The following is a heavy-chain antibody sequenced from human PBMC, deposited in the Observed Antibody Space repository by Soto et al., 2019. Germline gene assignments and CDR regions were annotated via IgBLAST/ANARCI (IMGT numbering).Heavy chain of an antibody. CDR1: GYTFTGYY. J-gene: IGHJ2*01. CDR2: INPKSGGT. Sequence: QVQLVQSGAEVKKPGASVKVSCKASGYTFTGYYMHWVRQAPGQGLEWMGWINPKSGGTNYAQKFQGRVTMTRDTSSSTAYMELSRLRSDDTAVYYCARDRELYSSGLYGWWYFDLWGRGTLVTVSS. D-gene: IGHD6-19*01. V-gene: IGHV1-2*02. CDR3: ARDRELYSSGLYGWWYFDL.